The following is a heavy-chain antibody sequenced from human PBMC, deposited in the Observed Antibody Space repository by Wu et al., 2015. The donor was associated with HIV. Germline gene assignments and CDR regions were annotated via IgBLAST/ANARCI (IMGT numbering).Heavy chain of an antibody. CDR2: ISTLKGHT. J-gene: IGHJ3*02. D-gene: IGHD3-10*01. CDR3: ARDLFKIGSGTYYAFNI. CDR1: SAAFSTYG. Sequence: QVHVVQSGAEVQKPGDSVKVSCKASSAAFSTYGIAWVRQAPGQGLEFLGWISTLKGHTYFEQKFRGRVTMTTDTPSNIAYMELSSLRSDDTAVYYCARDLFKIGSGTYYAFNIWGQGTLVTVSS. V-gene: IGHV1-18*01.